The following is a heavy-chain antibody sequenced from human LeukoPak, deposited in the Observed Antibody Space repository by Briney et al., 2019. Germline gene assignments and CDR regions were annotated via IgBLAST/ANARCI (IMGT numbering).Heavy chain of an antibody. CDR3: ARTTSLATVTNHFDY. Sequence: SETLSLTCSVSGGSISSYYWSWIRQPPGKGLEWIGYIYYSGSTNYNPSLKSRVTMSVDTSKNQFSLKLSSVTAADTAVYYCARTTSLATVTNHFDYWGQGTLVTVSS. CDR2: IYYSGST. D-gene: IGHD4-17*01. CDR1: GGSISSYY. V-gene: IGHV4-59*12. J-gene: IGHJ4*02.